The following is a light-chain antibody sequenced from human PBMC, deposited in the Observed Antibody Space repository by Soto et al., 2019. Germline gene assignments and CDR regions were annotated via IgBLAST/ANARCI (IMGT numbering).Light chain of an antibody. Sequence: AIQMTQSPSSLSASVGDRVTITCRASQGIGNDLAWYQQKPGKAPKLLIYAASTLQSGVPSRFTGNGSGTDFTLTISSLQPGDLASYYCLQDFHFPLSFGGGTKVEI. CDR1: QGIGND. V-gene: IGKV1-6*02. J-gene: IGKJ4*01. CDR2: AAS. CDR3: LQDFHFPLS.